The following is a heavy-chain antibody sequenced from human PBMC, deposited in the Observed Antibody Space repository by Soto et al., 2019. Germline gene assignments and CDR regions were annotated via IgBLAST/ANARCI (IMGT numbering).Heavy chain of an antibody. V-gene: IGHV3-49*04. CDR3: TRETISGYSSSWYVH. D-gene: IGHD6-13*01. CDR2: TRSKAYGGTT. Sequence: HPGGSLRLSCTASGFTFGDYAMSWVRQAPGKGLEWVGFTRSKAYGGTTEYAASVKGRFTISRDDSKSIAYLQMNSLKTEDTAVYYCTRETISGYSSSWYVHWGQGTLVTVSS. J-gene: IGHJ5*02. CDR1: GFTFGDYA.